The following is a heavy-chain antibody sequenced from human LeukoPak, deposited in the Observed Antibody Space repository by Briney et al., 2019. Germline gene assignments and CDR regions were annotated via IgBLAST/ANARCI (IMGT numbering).Heavy chain of an antibody. V-gene: IGHV3-23*01. CDR1: GFTFSSYA. Sequence: GGSLGLSCAASGFTFSSYAMSWVRQAPGKGLEWVSAISGSGGSTYYADSVKGRFTISRDNSKNTLYLQMNSLRAEDTAVYYCASSYDYGDFTYFDYWGQGTLVTVSS. CDR2: ISGSGGST. D-gene: IGHD4-17*01. CDR3: ASSYDYGDFTYFDY. J-gene: IGHJ4*02.